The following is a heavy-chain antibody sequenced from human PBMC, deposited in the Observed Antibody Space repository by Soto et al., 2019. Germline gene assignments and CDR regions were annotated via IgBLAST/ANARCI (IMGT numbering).Heavy chain of an antibody. Sequence: SERLSLTCTVCGGSICSYYWSWIRQPAGKGLEWIGSIYTSGSTNYNPSLKSRVTMSVDTSKNQFSLTLSSVTAADTAVYYCARGYKQGRYYCSEALGYSGQGPLGTVSS. CDR2: IYTSGST. V-gene: IGHV4-4*07. CDR1: GGSICSYY. D-gene: IGHD3-10*01. CDR3: ARGYKQGRYYCSEALGY. J-gene: IGHJ4*02.